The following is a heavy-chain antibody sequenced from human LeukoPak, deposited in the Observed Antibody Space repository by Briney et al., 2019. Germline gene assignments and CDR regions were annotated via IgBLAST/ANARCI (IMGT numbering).Heavy chain of an antibody. V-gene: IGHV1-18*01. J-gene: IGHJ4*02. CDR1: GYIFSNYG. CDR2: ISGHSGGNT. Sequence: ASVKVSCKASGYIFSNYGISWVRQAPGHGLEWMGWISGHSGGNTNYAPKFQDRATMTTDTSTSTAYMELRSLRSDDTAVYYCARDQTPYYDFWSPPGGVVLYWGQGTLVTVSS. D-gene: IGHD3-3*01. CDR3: ARDQTPYYDFWSPPGGVVLY.